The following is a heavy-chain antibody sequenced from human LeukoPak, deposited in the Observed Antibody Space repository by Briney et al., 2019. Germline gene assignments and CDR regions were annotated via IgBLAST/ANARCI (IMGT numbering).Heavy chain of an antibody. CDR3: ARQRLDGDILGFDW. CDR1: GASISGHY. J-gene: IGHJ4*02. CDR2: FHTSGSP. Sequence: PSETLSLTCNVSGASISGHYWSWIRHPAGKSLEWIGRFHTSGSPIYNPSLSSRVTMSVDTSKGQFSLTMNSLTAADTAIYYCARQRLDGDILGFDWWGQGTLVTVSS. D-gene: IGHD2-21*01. V-gene: IGHV4-4*07.